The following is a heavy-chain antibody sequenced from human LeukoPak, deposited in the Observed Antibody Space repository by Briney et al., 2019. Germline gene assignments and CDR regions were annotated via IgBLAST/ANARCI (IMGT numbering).Heavy chain of an antibody. CDR3: AIRGYCSSTSCYDDY. J-gene: IGHJ4*02. D-gene: IGHD2-2*01. Sequence: ASVKVSCKASEGTFSSYAISWVRQAPGQGLEWMGGIIPIFGTANYAQKFQGRVTITADESTSTAYMELSSLRSEDTAVYYCAIRGYCSSTSCYDDYWGQGTLVTVSS. V-gene: IGHV1-69*13. CDR1: EGTFSSYA. CDR2: IIPIFGTA.